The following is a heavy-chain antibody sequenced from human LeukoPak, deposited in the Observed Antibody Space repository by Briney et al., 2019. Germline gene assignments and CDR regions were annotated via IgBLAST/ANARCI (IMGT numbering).Heavy chain of an antibody. CDR3: ARDGSYGAFDI. J-gene: IGHJ3*02. Sequence: PSETLSLTCAVYGGSFSGYYWSWIRQPPGKGLEWIGYIYYSGSTNYNPSLKTRVTISVDTSKNQFSLKLNSVGAADTAVYYCARDGSYGAFDIWGQGTMVTVSS. V-gene: IGHV4-59*01. CDR1: GGSFSGYY. CDR2: IYYSGST. D-gene: IGHD1-26*01.